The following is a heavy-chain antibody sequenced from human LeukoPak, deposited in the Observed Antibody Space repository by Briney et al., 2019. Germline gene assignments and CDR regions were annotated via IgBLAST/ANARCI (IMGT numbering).Heavy chain of an antibody. Sequence: SVTVSCKASGGTFSSYAIGWVRQAPGQGLEWMGGIIPILHSPNYAQRFQGRVTITTDESTRTAYMELSSLRSEDTAVYYCARGPYYYDSSGYSHFDYWGQGTLVTVSS. CDR3: ARGPYYYDSSGYSHFDY. D-gene: IGHD3-22*01. V-gene: IGHV1-69*05. CDR1: GGTFSSYA. J-gene: IGHJ4*02. CDR2: IIPILHSP.